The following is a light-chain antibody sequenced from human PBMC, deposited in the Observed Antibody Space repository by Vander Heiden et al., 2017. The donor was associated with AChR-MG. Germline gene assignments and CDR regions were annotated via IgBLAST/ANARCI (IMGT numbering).Light chain of an antibody. J-gene: IGLJ2*01. V-gene: IGLV1-40*01. CDR3: QSYDSSLGAVV. Sequence: QSVLTQPPSVSGARGQTVSISCTGTSTNLGAGYDVHWYQQFPGTAPKLLISANIDRPSGVPDRFSGSKSDTSATLAITGLLAEDEADYYCQSYDSSLGAVVFGGGTKLTVL. CDR1: STNLGAGYD. CDR2: ANI.